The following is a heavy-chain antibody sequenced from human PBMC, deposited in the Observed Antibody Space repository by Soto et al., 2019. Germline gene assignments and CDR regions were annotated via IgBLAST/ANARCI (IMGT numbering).Heavy chain of an antibody. V-gene: IGHV4-4*07. D-gene: IGHD6-13*01. CDR1: GGSISSYY. Sequence: SDTLSLTCTVSGGSISSYYWSWIRQPAGKGLEWIGRIYTSGSTNYNPSLKSRVTMSVDTSKNQFSLKLSSVTAADTAVYYWAREEYGRVAAAGCYGMDVWCKGTTVT. CDR3: AREEYGRVAAAGCYGMDV. CDR2: IYTSGST. J-gene: IGHJ6*04.